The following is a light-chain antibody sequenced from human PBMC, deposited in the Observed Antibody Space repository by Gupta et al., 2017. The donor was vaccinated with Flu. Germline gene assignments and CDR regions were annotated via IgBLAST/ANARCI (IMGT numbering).Light chain of an antibody. Sequence: QSALTQPASVSGSPGQSNTISCTGTSSDVGGYNYVSWSQQHPGKAPKLMIYEVSNRPPGVSNRFSCSKSGNTASLTISGLQAEDEADYYCSSYTSSSTLVYGGGTKLTVL. CDR1: SSDVGGYNY. J-gene: IGLJ2*01. CDR3: SSYTSSSTLV. V-gene: IGLV2-14*01. CDR2: EVS.